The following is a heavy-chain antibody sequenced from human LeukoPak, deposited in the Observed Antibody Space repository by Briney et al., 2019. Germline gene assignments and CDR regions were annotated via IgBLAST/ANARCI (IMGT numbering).Heavy chain of an antibody. J-gene: IGHJ4*02. Sequence: SETLSLTCAVYGGSFSGYYWSWIRQPPGKGLEWIGEINHSGSTNYNPSLKSRVTISVDTSKNQFSLKLSSVTAADTAVYYCARENYDYVWGSYRLGPSFDYWGQGTLVTVSS. CDR2: INHSGST. V-gene: IGHV4-34*01. CDR1: GGSFSGYY. CDR3: ARENYDYVWGSYRLGPSFDY. D-gene: IGHD3-16*02.